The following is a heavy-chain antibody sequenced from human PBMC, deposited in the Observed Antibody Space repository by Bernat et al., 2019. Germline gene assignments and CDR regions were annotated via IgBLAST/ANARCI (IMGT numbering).Heavy chain of an antibody. V-gene: IGHV1-69*06. J-gene: IGHJ6*02. CDR3: ASGSTSCYAWEVVCYGMDV. D-gene: IGHD2-2*01. CDR1: GGTFSSYA. Sequence: QVQLVQSGAEVKKPGSSVKVSCKASGGTFSSYAISWVRQAPGQGLEWMGGIIPIFGTANYAQKFQGRVTITADKSTSTAYMELSSLTSEDTAVYYWASGSTSCYAWEVVCYGMDVWGQGTTVTVSS. CDR2: IIPIFGTA.